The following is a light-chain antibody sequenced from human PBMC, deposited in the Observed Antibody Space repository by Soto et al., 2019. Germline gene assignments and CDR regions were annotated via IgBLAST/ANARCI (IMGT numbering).Light chain of an antibody. CDR1: QSVSSSS. CDR2: GVS. CDR3: QQYGGSPLT. Sequence: EIGLTQSPGTLSLSAGESATLSCRASQSVSSSSLAWYQQKHGQAPRLLLFGVSNRGAGVPDRFGGSGYGTDFNLTISRLETEDFAVYYCQQYGGSPLTFGGGTKVDIK. J-gene: IGKJ4*01. V-gene: IGKV3-20*01.